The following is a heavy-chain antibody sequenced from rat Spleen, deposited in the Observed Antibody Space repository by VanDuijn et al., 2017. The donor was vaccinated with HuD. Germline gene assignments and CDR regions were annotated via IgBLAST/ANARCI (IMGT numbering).Heavy chain of an antibody. CDR1: GFTFSSFP. Sequence: EVQLVESGGALVQPGRSMNLSCAASGFTFSSFPMAWVRQAPKKGLEWVATIIYDGSSTYYRDSVKGRFTLSRDNAKSTLFLQMGSLRSEDTATYYCTRGGYFRYWVQGVMVTVSS. J-gene: IGHJ2*01. V-gene: IGHV5-7*01. D-gene: IGHD4-4*01. CDR2: IIYDGSST. CDR3: TRGGYFRY.